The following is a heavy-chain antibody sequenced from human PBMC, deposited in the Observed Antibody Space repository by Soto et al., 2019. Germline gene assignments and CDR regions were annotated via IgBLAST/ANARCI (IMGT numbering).Heavy chain of an antibody. J-gene: IGHJ4*02. CDR2: INPSGGST. CDR3: ARALAVAGTHPIWLRAADY. D-gene: IGHD6-19*01. Sequence: ASVKVSCKASGYTFTSYYMHWVRQAPGQGLEWMGIINPSGGSTSYAQKFQGRVTMTRDTSTSTVYMELSSLRSEDTAVYYCARALAVAGTHPIWLRAADYWGQGTLVTVSS. CDR1: GYTFTSYY. V-gene: IGHV1-46*03.